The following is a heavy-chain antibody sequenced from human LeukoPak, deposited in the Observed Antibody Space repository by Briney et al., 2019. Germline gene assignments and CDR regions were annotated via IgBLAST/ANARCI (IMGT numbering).Heavy chain of an antibody. D-gene: IGHD1-26*01. Sequence: PGGSLRLSCAASGFTFSTYAIHWVRQAPGKGLEWVAAISYDGSSKYYAASVTGRFTISRDNSKNMVYLQMNSLRAEDTAVYYCAREVSACGAHFDYWGQGTLVTVSS. J-gene: IGHJ4*02. CDR3: AREVSACGAHFDY. V-gene: IGHV3-30-3*01. CDR2: ISYDGSSK. CDR1: GFTFSTYA.